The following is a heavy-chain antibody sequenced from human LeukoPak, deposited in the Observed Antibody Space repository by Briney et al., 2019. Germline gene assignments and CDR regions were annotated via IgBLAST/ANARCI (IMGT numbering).Heavy chain of an antibody. J-gene: IGHJ4*02. D-gene: IGHD2-15*01. V-gene: IGHV1-18*01. CDR2: ISAHYDNS. CDR3: ARVSRDYCGDGYCYSH. Sequence: GASVKVSCKTSGYTFSSYGISWVRQAPGQGLEWIGRISAHYDNSHSAEKFQGRLIMTTETSTSTAYMELRSLRPDDTATYYCARVSRDYCGDGYCYSHWGQGVLVTVSS. CDR1: GYTFSSYG.